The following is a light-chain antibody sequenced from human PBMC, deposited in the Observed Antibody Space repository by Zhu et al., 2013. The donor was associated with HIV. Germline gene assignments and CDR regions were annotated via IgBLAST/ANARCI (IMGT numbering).Light chain of an antibody. CDR3: QHYSSAPQT. CDR1: QGIGIF. V-gene: IGKV1-27*01. Sequence: DIQMTQSPSSVSASVGDRVTISCRASQGIGIFLGWYQQKPGKAPRLLIYAGSTLQSGVPSRFSGSGSGTYFTLTISSLQVEDVATYYCQHYSSAPQTFGQGTTVDI. J-gene: IGKJ1*01. CDR2: AGS.